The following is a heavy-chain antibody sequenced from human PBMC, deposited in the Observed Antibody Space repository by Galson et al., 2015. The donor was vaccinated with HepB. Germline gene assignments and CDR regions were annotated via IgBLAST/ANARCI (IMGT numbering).Heavy chain of an antibody. CDR3: ARSKAAIRAGLYYFDY. Sequence: PLSLTCAVSGGSISSGGYYWSWIRQHPGKGLEWIGYIYYSGSTYYNPSLKSRVTISVDTSKNQFSLKLSSVTAADTAVYYCARSKAAIRAGLYYFDYWGQGTLVTVSS. D-gene: IGHD2-2*01. J-gene: IGHJ4*02. CDR1: GGSISSGGYY. V-gene: IGHV4-31*11. CDR2: IYYSGST.